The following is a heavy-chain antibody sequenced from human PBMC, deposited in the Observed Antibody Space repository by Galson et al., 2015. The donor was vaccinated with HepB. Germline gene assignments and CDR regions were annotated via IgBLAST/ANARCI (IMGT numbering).Heavy chain of an antibody. J-gene: IGHJ6*02. D-gene: IGHD6-6*01. CDR1: GGTFSSYA. CDR2: IIPIFGTA. Sequence: SVKVSCKASGGTFSSYAISWVRQAPGQGLEWMGGIIPIFGTANYAQKFQGRVTITADKSTSTAYVELSSLRSEDTAVYYCARDLPEYSSSSLDYGMDVWGQGTMVTVSS. V-gene: IGHV1-69*06. CDR3: ARDLPEYSSSSLDYGMDV.